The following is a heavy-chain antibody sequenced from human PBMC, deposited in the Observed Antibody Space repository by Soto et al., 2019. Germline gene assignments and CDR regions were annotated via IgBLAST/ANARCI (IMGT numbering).Heavy chain of an antibody. CDR1: GGSINSYY. CDR3: ARSDGRY. CDR2: IYYSGST. V-gene: IGHV4-59*01. Sequence: SETLSLTCTVSGGSINSYYWSWIRQPPGKGLEWIGYIYYSGSTNYNPSLKSRVTISVDTSKNQFSLKLSSVTAADTAVYYCARSDGRYWGQGTLVTVSS. J-gene: IGHJ4*02.